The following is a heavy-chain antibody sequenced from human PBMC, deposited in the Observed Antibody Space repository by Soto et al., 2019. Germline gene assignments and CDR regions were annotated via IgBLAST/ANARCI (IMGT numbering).Heavy chain of an antibody. D-gene: IGHD6-19*01. Sequence: QITLKESGPTLMKPTQTLALTCTFSGFSFNTRGVGVAWIRQPPGKTLEWLAVIYWDGDRRYSPSLTDRLSITKDMSTKQVVLTLSNVDPADTGIYYCAHLVPGPLSFAYWGQGALVTVSS. CDR2: IYWDGDR. CDR1: GFSFNTRGVG. CDR3: AHLVPGPLSFAY. J-gene: IGHJ4*02. V-gene: IGHV2-5*02.